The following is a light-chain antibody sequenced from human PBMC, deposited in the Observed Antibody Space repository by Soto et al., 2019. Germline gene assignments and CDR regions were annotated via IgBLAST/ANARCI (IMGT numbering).Light chain of an antibody. CDR2: VVT. J-gene: IGLJ2*01. V-gene: IGLV2-14*01. CDR3: SSFRSGGNQVL. Sequence: SDLTEPASVSESPGQTITISGTGTSRDITGYNYGSWYQYYPGKAPSCIIYVVTCRPSGISYRFSGSKPCNTASLTTSGLQVEDEADYYCSSFRSGGNQVLFSGGTKVTV. CDR1: SRDITGYNY.